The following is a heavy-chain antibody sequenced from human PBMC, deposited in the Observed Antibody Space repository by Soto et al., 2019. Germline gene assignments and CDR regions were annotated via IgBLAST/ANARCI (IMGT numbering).Heavy chain of an antibody. CDR2: IIPIFGTA. CDR1: GGTFSYSA. D-gene: IGHD5-12*01. J-gene: IGHJ4*02. Sequence: QVQLVQSGAEVKRPGSSVKVSCKASGGTFSYSAISWVRQAPGQGLEWMGGIIPIFGTATYARKFKGRVTXXADKSTNTGYMELNSLRSEDTAVYYCARGGDDFDFWGQGTQVTVSS. V-gene: IGHV1-69*14. CDR3: ARGGDDFDF.